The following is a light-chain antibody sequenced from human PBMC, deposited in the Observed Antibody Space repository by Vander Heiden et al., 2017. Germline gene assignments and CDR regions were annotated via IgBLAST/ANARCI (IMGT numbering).Light chain of an antibody. V-gene: IGKV3-15*01. CDR1: QSVSSN. J-gene: IGKJ2*01. Sequence: EIVMTQSPATLSVSPGERATLSCRASQSVSSNLDWYQQKPGQAPRLLIYGASTRANGIPDRFSGSGSETEFTLTSSSRQSEDFAVYYGQQDNTLRLFGQGTKVEIK. CDR3: QQDNTLRL. CDR2: GAS.